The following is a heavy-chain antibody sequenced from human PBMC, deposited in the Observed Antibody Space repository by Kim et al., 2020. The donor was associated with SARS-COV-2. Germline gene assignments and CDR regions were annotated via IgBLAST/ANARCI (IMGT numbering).Heavy chain of an antibody. CDR3: ARDKRTAHYYDSSGYIDY. Sequence: GGSLRLSCAASGFTFSDYYMSWIRQAPGKGLEWVSYISSSSSYTNYADSVKGRFTISRDNAKNSLYLQMNSMRAEDTAVYYCARDKRTAHYYDSSGYIDYWGQGTLVTVSS. V-gene: IGHV3-11*05. CDR1: GFTFSDYY. D-gene: IGHD3-22*01. J-gene: IGHJ4*02. CDR2: ISSSSSYT.